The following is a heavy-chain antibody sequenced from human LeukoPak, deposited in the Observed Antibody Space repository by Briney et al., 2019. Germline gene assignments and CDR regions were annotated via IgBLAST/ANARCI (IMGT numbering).Heavy chain of an antibody. J-gene: IGHJ4*02. D-gene: IGHD6-19*01. CDR3: ARVGAVAGFDY. CDR1: GYSISSGYY. Sequence: SETLSLTCAVSGYSISSGYYWGWIRQSPGKGLEWIGSIYHSGSTYYNPSLKSRVTISVDTSKNQFSLKLSSVTAADTAVYYCARVGAVAGFDYWGQGTLVTVSS. V-gene: IGHV4-38-2*01. CDR2: IYHSGST.